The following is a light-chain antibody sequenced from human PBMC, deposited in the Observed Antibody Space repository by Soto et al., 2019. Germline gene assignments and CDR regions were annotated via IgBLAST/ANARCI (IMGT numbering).Light chain of an antibody. J-gene: IGKJ5*01. CDR3: QQYVTSPSIT. V-gene: IGKV3-20*01. CDR2: AAS. Sequence: EILLTQSPAALSLSPGDRATPSFWASESVGDYLAWYQQRPGQAPRLLIYAASRRASGTPHRFSGSGSERALTLAISGLEPADFGVYYCQQYVTSPSITFGQGTRLEI. CDR1: ESVGDY.